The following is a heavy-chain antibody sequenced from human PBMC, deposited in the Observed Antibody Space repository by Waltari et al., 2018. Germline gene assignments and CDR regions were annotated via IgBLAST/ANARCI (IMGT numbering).Heavy chain of an antibody. CDR1: GYTFTNYY. CDR2: SNPSYGGN. Sequence: QVQLVQSGAEVQKSGASVTLSCKTSGYTFTNYYIHWVRQAPGQGLEWMGISNPSYGGNQYAQKFQGRVTMTGDTSTRTVYMELRSLRSVDTAVYYCGRDDIHAEGSADFDYWGQGTLVTVSS. V-gene: IGHV1-46*01. J-gene: IGHJ4*02. D-gene: IGHD2-15*01. CDR3: GRDDIHAEGSADFDY.